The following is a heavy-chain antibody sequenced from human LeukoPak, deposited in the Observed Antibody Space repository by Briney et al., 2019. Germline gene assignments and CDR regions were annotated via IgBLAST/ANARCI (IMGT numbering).Heavy chain of an antibody. CDR2: IDDGGST. D-gene: IGHD3-16*01. V-gene: IGHV4-34*01. CDR1: DGSFSAYY. CDR3: ARVNRGSPLIPPRPYGLDV. Sequence: PSETLSLTCAVYDGSFSAYYWSWIRQPPGKGLEWIGEIDDGGSTNYNPSLKSRVTISVDTSKNQFSLKLNSVTAADTAVYYCARVNRGSPLIPPRPYGLDVWGQGTTVTVSS. J-gene: IGHJ6*02.